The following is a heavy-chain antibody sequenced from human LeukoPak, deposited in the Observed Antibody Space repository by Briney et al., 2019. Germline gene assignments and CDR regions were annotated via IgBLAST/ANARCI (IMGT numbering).Heavy chain of an antibody. J-gene: IGHJ4*02. CDR1: GYTFTSYG. CDR3: AKEHITYYDILTGHGGFDY. V-gene: IGHV1-18*01. Sequence: GASVKVSCKASGYTFTSYGISWVRQAPGQGLEWMGWISAYNGNTNYAQKLQGRVTMTTDTSTSTAYMELRSLRAEDTALYYCAKEHITYYDILTGHGGFDYWGQGTLVTVSS. D-gene: IGHD3-9*01. CDR2: ISAYNGNT.